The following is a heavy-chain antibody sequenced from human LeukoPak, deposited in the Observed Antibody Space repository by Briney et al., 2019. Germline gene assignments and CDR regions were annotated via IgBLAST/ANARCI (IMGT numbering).Heavy chain of an antibody. Sequence: SETLSLTCTVSGGSISGDSYYWGWIRQPPGKGLEWIGSIYYSGSTYYNPSLRSRVTISVDTSKSQISLKLRSVTAADTAMYYCARLWSGYRPPDFWGQGTPVTVSS. CDR3: ARLWSGYRPPDF. CDR2: IYYSGST. CDR1: GGSISGDSYY. J-gene: IGHJ4*02. D-gene: IGHD3-3*01. V-gene: IGHV4-39*01.